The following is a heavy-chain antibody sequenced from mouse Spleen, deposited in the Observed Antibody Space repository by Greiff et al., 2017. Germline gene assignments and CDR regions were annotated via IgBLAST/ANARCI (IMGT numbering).Heavy chain of an antibody. V-gene: IGHV1-19*01. CDR2: INPYNGGT. D-gene: IGHD1-1*01. CDR3: ARYPITTVVATDAMDY. J-gene: IGHJ4*01. CDR1: GYTFTDYY. Sequence: EVQLQQSGPVLVKPGASVKMSCKASGYTFTDYYMNWVKQSHGKSLEWIGVINPYNGGTSYNQKFKGKATLTVDKSSSTAYMELNSLTSEDSAVYYCARYPITTVVATDAMDYWGQGTSVTVSS.